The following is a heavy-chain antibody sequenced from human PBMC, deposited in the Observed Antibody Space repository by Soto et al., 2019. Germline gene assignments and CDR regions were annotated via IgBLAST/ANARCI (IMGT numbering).Heavy chain of an antibody. V-gene: IGHV4-34*01. J-gene: IGHJ6*02. CDR3: ARNGSYYDFWSGYYFGGGMDV. CDR1: GGSFSGYY. D-gene: IGHD3-3*01. CDR2: INDSGST. Sequence: QVQLQQWGAGLLKPSETLSLTCAVYGGSFSGYYWSWIRQPPGRGLEWIGEINDSGSTNYNPSLKSRVTISVVTFKNQFSRKLGSVTAADTAVYYCARNGSYYDFWSGYYFGGGMDVWGQGTTVTVSS.